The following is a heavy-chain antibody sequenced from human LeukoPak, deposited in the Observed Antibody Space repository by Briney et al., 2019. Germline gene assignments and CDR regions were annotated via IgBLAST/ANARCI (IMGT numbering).Heavy chain of an antibody. Sequence: ASVKVSCKASGGTFSSYAISWVRQAPGQGLEWMGGIIPIFGTASYAQKFQGRVTMTRDTSTSTVYMELSSLRSEDTAVYYCARDTIGYCSSTSCHKLDYWGQGTLVTVSS. CDR2: IIPIFGTA. CDR1: GGTFSSYA. D-gene: IGHD2-2*02. J-gene: IGHJ4*02. CDR3: ARDTIGYCSSTSCHKLDY. V-gene: IGHV1-69*05.